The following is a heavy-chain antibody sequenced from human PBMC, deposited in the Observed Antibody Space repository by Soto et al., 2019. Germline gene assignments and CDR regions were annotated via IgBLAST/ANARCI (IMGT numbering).Heavy chain of an antibody. CDR3: AIEYSGRYDGYHGMYV. D-gene: IGHD1-26*01. CDR1: GYTFTSYG. Sequence: AAVKLSCKASGYTFTSYGISWVRQAPGQGLEWMGWISAYNGNTNYAQKLQGRVTMTTDTSTSTAYMELRSLRSDDTAVYYCAIEYSGRYDGYHGMYVCGQGSTVIGSS. V-gene: IGHV1-18*04. CDR2: ISAYNGNT. J-gene: IGHJ6*02.